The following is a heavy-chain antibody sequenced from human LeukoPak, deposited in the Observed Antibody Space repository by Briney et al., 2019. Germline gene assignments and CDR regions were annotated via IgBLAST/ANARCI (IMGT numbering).Heavy chain of an antibody. V-gene: IGHV4-34*01. J-gene: IGHJ4*02. D-gene: IGHD2-2*01. Sequence: SETLSLTCAVFGGSFSDYLWNWIRQPPGKGLEWIGEINHSGSTNYNPSLKSRVTISVDTSKNQFSLKLSSVTAADTAVYYCARDRQSSYCSSTSCYSSFDYWGQGTLVTVSS. CDR3: ARDRQSSYCSSTSCYSSFDY. CDR1: GGSFSDYL. CDR2: INHSGST.